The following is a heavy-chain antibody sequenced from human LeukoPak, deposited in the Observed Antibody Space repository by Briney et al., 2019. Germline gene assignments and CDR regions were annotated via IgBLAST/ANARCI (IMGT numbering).Heavy chain of an antibody. J-gene: IGHJ4*02. D-gene: IGHD2-2*01. CDR1: GGTFSSYA. V-gene: IGHV1-69*06. CDR2: IIPIFGTA. CDR3: ARHPPEYCSSTSCYADG. Sequence: ASVKVSCKASGGTFSSYAISWVRQAPGQGLEWMGGIIPIFGTANYAQKFQGRVTITADKSTSTAYMELSSLRSEDTAVYYCARHPPEYCSSTSCYADGWGQGTLVTVSS.